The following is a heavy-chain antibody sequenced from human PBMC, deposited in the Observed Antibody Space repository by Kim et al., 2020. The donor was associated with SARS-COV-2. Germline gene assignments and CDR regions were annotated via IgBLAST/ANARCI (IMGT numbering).Heavy chain of an antibody. CDR3: ARQRASMPTVDY. V-gene: IGHV4-59*08. Sequence: SYIPSLKSRVTLPVDTSKNLFSLKLSSVTAADTAVYYFARQRASMPTVDYWGQGTLVTVSS. J-gene: IGHJ4*02. D-gene: IGHD4-17*01.